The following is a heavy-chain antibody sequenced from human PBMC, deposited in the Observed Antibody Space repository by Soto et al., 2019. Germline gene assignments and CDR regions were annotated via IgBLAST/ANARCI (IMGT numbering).Heavy chain of an antibody. V-gene: IGHV1-8*01. D-gene: IGHD5-12*01. J-gene: IGHJ6*03. CDR3: ARWFGGYDHMGSYYYYYMDV. Sequence: ASVKVSCKASGYTFTSYDINWVRQATGQGLEWMGWMNPNSGNTGYAQKFQGRVTMTRNTSISTAYMELSSLRSEDTAVYYCARWFGGYDHMGSYYYYYMDVWGKGTTVTVSS. CDR1: GYTFTSYD. CDR2: MNPNSGNT.